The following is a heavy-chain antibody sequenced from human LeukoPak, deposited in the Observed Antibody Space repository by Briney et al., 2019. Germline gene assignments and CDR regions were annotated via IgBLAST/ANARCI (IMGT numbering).Heavy chain of an antibody. Sequence: ASVKVSCNASGYTFTSYGISWVRQAPGQGLEWMGWISAYNGNTNYAQKLQGRVTMTTDTSTSTAYMELRSLRSDDTAVYCCAREHSEWSSPHDAFDIWGQGTMVTVSS. V-gene: IGHV1-18*01. D-gene: IGHD3-3*01. J-gene: IGHJ3*02. CDR2: ISAYNGNT. CDR3: AREHSEWSSPHDAFDI. CDR1: GYTFTSYG.